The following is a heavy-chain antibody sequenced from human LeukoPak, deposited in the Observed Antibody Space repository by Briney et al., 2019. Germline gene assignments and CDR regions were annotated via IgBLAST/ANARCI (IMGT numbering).Heavy chain of an antibody. J-gene: IGHJ4*02. CDR1: GGSISSYY. Sequence: KPSETLSLTCTVSGGSISSYYWSWIRQPPGKGLEWIGDIYYSGSTNYNPSLKSRVTISVDTSKNQFSLKLSSVTAADTAVYYCARGYPGCGGDCYSDYWGQGTLVTVSS. CDR3: ARGYPGCGGDCYSDY. D-gene: IGHD2-21*02. CDR2: IYYSGST. V-gene: IGHV4-59*01.